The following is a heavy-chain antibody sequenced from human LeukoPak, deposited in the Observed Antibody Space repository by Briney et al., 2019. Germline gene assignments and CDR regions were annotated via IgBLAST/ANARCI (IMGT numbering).Heavy chain of an antibody. J-gene: IGHJ3*02. V-gene: IGHV3-23*01. CDR3: AKGPRGVINDAFDM. CDR2: ISGSGGST. D-gene: IGHD2-21*01. Sequence: GSLRLSCAASGFTFSSYAMSWVRQAPGEGLEWVSAISGSGGSTYYADFVKGRFTISRDNSKNTLYLQMNSLRVEDTAVYYCAKGPRGVINDAFDMWGQGTMVTVSS. CDR1: GFTFSSYA.